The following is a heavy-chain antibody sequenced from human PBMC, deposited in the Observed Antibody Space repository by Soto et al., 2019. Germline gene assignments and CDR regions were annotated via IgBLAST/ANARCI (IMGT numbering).Heavy chain of an antibody. CDR1: GFTFSSYS. D-gene: IGHD2-15*01. Sequence: GGSLRLSCAASGFTFSSYSMNWVRQAPGKGLEWVSSISSSSSYIYYADSVKGRFTISRDNAKNSLYLQMNSLRAEDTAVYYCARDLDRDFVVVMDSWGQGTLVTVSS. CDR3: ARDLDRDFVVVMDS. J-gene: IGHJ4*02. V-gene: IGHV3-21*01. CDR2: ISSSSSYI.